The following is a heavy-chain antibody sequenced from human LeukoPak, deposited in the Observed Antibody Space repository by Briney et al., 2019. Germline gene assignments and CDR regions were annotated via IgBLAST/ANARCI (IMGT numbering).Heavy chain of an antibody. CDR3: ARVAVAEFYYFDY. CDR1: GFTVSSNY. V-gene: IGHV3-30*03. D-gene: IGHD6-19*01. Sequence: GGSLRLSCAASGFTVSSNYMSWVRQAPGKGLEWVAVISYDGSNKYYADSVKGRFTISRDNSKNTLYLQMNSLRAEDTAVYYCARVAVAEFYYFDYWGQGTLVTVSS. CDR2: ISYDGSNK. J-gene: IGHJ4*02.